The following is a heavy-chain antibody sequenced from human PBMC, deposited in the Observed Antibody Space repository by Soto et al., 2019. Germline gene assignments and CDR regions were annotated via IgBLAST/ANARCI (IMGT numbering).Heavy chain of an antibody. D-gene: IGHD4-17*01. CDR3: ITATTVVTFGHHY. Sequence: GESLRLSCIASGFTFSNFAMPWVRQAPGEGLDWVSAISGSGDDTFYAAPVKGRFTISRDDSKHTLYLQMNSLEIEDTAVYYCITATTVVTFGHHYWGQGTLVTVSS. CDR1: GFTFSNFA. J-gene: IGHJ4*02. V-gene: IGHV3-23*01. CDR2: ISGSGDDT.